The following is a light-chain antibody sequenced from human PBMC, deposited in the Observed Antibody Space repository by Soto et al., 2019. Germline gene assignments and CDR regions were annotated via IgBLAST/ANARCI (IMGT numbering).Light chain of an antibody. CDR2: GAS. V-gene: IGKV3-15*01. CDR3: QQYNNWPLT. J-gene: IGKJ1*01. CDR1: QSVSSN. Sequence: EIVMTQSTATLSVSPGERATRSCRASQSVSSNLAWYQQKPGQAPRLLIHGASTRATGIPVRFSGSGSATEFTLTISSLQSEDFAVYYCQQYNNWPLTFGQGTKVDIK.